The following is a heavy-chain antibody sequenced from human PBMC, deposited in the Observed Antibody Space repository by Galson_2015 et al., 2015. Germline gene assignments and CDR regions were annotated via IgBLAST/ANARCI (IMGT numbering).Heavy chain of an antibody. D-gene: IGHD3-10*01. CDR2: IWYDGSNK. J-gene: IGHJ5*02. CDR1: GFTFSNYV. CDR3: ARNKFYHASGSYWFDA. Sequence: SLRLSCAASGFTFSNYVMEWVRQAPGKGLEWVAVIWYDGSNKFYADSVKGRFTISRDNSGNTLFLQMASLRVEDTATYYCARNKFYHASGSYWFDAWGPGTLVTVSS. V-gene: IGHV3-33*01.